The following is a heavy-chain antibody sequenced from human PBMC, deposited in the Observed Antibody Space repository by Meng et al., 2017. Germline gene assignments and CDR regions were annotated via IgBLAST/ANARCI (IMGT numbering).Heavy chain of an antibody. CDR1: GGSISSGSYY. Sequence: SETLSLTCTVSGGSISSGSYYWSWIRQPAGKGLEWIGRIYTSGSTNYNPSLKSRVTMSVDTSKNQFSLKLSSVTAADTAVYYCARGVIAAAIWGQGTLVTVSS. CDR3: ARGVIAAAI. V-gene: IGHV4-61*02. CDR2: IYTSGST. D-gene: IGHD2-2*01. J-gene: IGHJ4*02.